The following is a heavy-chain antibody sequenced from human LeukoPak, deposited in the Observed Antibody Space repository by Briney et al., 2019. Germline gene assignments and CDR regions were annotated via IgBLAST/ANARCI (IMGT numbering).Heavy chain of an antibody. J-gene: IGHJ4*02. CDR3: AREKSIVGTYFDY. V-gene: IGHV3-7*01. CDR2: IKQDGSEK. D-gene: IGHD1-26*01. CDR1: EFSVGSNY. Sequence: PGGSLRLSCAASEFSVGSNYMTWVRQAPGKGLEWVANIKQDGSEKYYVDSVKGRFTISRDNAKNSLYLQMNSLRAEDTAVYYCAREKSIVGTYFDYWGQGTLVTVSS.